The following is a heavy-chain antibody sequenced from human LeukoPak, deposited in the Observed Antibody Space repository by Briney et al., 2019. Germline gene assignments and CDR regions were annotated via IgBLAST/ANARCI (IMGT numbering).Heavy chain of an antibody. CDR2: IYTSGST. Sequence: SETLSLTCTVSGGSISSNYWSWIRQPAGKGLEWIGRIYTSGSTNYNPSLKSRVTMSVDTSKNQFSLRLSSVTAADTAVYYCAGAGPQWLVPFDYWGQGTLVTVSS. J-gene: IGHJ4*02. D-gene: IGHD6-19*01. CDR1: GGSISSNY. V-gene: IGHV4-4*07. CDR3: AGAGPQWLVPFDY.